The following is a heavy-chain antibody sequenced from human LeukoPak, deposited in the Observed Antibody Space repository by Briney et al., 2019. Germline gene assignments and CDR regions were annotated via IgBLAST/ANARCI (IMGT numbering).Heavy chain of an antibody. CDR2: IIPILGIA. Sequence: SVKVSCKASGGTFSSYAISWVRQAPGQGLEWMGRIIPILGIANYAQKFQGRVTITADKSTSTAYMELSSLRSEDTAVYYCARARRDDSSGYFTFDIWGQGTMVTVSS. CDR3: ARARRDDSSGYFTFDI. V-gene: IGHV1-69*04. J-gene: IGHJ3*02. D-gene: IGHD3-22*01. CDR1: GGTFSSYA.